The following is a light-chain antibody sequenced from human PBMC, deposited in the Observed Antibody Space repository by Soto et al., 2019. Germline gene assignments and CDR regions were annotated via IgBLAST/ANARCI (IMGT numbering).Light chain of an antibody. CDR3: QQLNSYPLT. CDR2: AAS. J-gene: IGKJ4*01. CDR1: QCISSY. Sequence: DIQWTQSPSFLSASVGNRVTITCRASQCISSYLPWYQQKPGKAPKLLIHAASTLQSGVPSRFSGSGSGTDFTLTISSLQPEDFATYYCQQLNSYPLTFGGGTKVDIK. V-gene: IGKV1-9*01.